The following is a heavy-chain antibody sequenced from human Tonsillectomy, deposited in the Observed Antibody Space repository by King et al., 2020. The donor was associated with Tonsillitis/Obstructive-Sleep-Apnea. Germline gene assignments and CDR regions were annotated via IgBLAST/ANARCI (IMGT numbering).Heavy chain of an antibody. CDR3: ARAQTPYNCNYISRPNNRFDP. CDR1: GGSISTYY. J-gene: IGHJ5*02. CDR2: IYYSGST. D-gene: IGHD1-7*01. V-gene: IGHV4-59*01. Sequence: QLQESGPGLVKPSETLSLTCTVSGGSISTYYWSWIRQPPGKGLEWIGYIYYSGSTNYNPSLKSRVTISLDTSKNQFSLKLSSMTAADTAVYYCARAQTPYNCNYISRPNNRFDPWGQGTLVTVSS.